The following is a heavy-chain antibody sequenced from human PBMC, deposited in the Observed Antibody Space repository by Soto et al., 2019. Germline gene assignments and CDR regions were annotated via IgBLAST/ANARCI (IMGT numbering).Heavy chain of an antibody. CDR3: ERALLTGYGMDV. CDR1: GGSISSGGYY. J-gene: IGHJ6*02. D-gene: IGHD1-20*01. Sequence: SETLSLTCTVSGGSISSGGYYWSWIRQHPGKGLEWIGYIYYSGSTYYNPSLKSRVTISVDTSKNQFSLKLSSVTAADTAVYYRERALLTGYGMDVWGQGTTVTVSS. CDR2: IYYSGST. V-gene: IGHV4-31*03.